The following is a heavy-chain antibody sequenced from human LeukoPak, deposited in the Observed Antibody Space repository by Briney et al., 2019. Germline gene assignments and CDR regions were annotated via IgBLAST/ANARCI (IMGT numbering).Heavy chain of an antibody. CDR1: GFTFSNYW. J-gene: IGHJ4*02. V-gene: IGHV3-74*01. CDR3: ARDICSSTSCFVSLGPDY. Sequence: GGSLGLSCAASGFTFSNYWMHWVRQAPGKGLVWVARINTDGNSPTYADSVKGRFTISRDNAKSTLYLQMNSLRDEDTALYYCARDICSSTSCFVSLGPDYWGQGTLVTVSS. CDR2: INTDGNSP. D-gene: IGHD2-2*01.